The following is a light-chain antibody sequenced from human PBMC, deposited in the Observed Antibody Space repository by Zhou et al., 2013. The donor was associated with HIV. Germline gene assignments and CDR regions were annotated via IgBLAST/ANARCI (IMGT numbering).Light chain of an antibody. Sequence: DIVMTQSPLSLPVTPGEPASISCRSSQSLLHSNGYNYLDWYLQKPGQSPQLLIYLGSNRASGVPDRFSGSGSGTDFTLKINRVEADDVGVYYCMQRMEFPQTFGQGTKVEIK. CDR1: QSLLHSNGYNY. V-gene: IGKV2-28*01. CDR2: LGS. J-gene: IGKJ1*01. CDR3: MQRMEFPQT.